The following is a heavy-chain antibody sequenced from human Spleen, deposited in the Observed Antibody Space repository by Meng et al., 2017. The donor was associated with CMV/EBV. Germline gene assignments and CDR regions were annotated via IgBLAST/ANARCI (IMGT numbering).Heavy chain of an antibody. CDR2: IFYSGST. Sequence: VSGGSIGSGGYYWSWIRQHPGKGLEWIGFIFYSGSTYYNPSLKSRVTISVDTSKNQFSLKLSSVTAADTAVYYCARGHGYSSCWHDYWGQGTLVTVSS. CDR1: GGSIGSGGYY. CDR3: ARGHGYSSCWHDY. D-gene: IGHD6-13*01. V-gene: IGHV4-31*02. J-gene: IGHJ4*02.